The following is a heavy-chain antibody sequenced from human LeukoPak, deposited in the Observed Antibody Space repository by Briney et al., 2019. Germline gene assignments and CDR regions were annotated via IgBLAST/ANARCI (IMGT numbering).Heavy chain of an antibody. V-gene: IGHV1-46*01. CDR1: GYTFTGYY. CDR3: ARRAAAGPNYYGMDV. Sequence: ASVKVSCKASGYTFTGYYMHWVRQAPGQGLEWMGIINPSGGSTSYAQKFQGRVTMTRDTSTSTVYMELSSLRSEDTAVYYCARRAAAGPNYYGMDVWGQGTTVTVSS. J-gene: IGHJ6*02. D-gene: IGHD6-13*01. CDR2: INPSGGST.